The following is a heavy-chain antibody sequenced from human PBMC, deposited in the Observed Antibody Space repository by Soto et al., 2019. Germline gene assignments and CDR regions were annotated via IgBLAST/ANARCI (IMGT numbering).Heavy chain of an antibody. D-gene: IGHD1-1*01. CDR2: ISSNGGST. Sequence: GGSLRLSCAASGFTFSSYAMHWVRQAPGKGLEYVSAISSNGGSTYYANSVKGRFTISRDNSKNTLYLQMGSLRAEDSAGYYCARAGNPFEYWVQGTLVIVSS. V-gene: IGHV3-64*01. CDR1: GFTFSSYA. CDR3: ARAGNPFEY. J-gene: IGHJ4*02.